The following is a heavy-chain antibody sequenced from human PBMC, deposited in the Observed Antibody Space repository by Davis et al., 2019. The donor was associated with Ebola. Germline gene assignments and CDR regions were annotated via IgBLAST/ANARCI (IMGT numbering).Heavy chain of an antibody. CDR1: GYTFTSYA. CDR3: ARARREQQLVGSNWFDP. J-gene: IGHJ5*02. Sequence: AASVKVSCKASGYTFTSYAMHWVRQAPGQRLEWMGWINAGNGNTKYSQKFQGRVTITRDTSASTAYMELSSLRSEDTAVYYCARARREQQLVGSNWFDPWGQGTLVTVSS. V-gene: IGHV1-3*01. D-gene: IGHD6-13*01. CDR2: INAGNGNT.